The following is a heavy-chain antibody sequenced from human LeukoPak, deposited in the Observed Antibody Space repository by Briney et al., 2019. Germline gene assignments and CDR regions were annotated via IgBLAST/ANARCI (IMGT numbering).Heavy chain of an antibody. J-gene: IGHJ4*02. Sequence: SVRLSCKASGYTFPRYSMHGARQVPAQGIAWMGWMNPNTGGTRYAREFQGRVNMTRGTTMSTAYMELTSLTADDTAVYYCARGAYCGADCYYQLDHWGQGTLVTVSS. CDR3: ARGAYCGADCYYQLDH. CDR2: MNPNTGGT. V-gene: IGHV1-2*02. D-gene: IGHD2-21*02. CDR1: GYTFPRYS.